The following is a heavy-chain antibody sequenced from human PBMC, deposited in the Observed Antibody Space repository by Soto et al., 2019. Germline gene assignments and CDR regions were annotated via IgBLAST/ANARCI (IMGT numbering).Heavy chain of an antibody. V-gene: IGHV3-72*01. CDR1: GFTCSDHY. Sequence: EVQLVESGGGLVQPGGSLRLSCAASGFTCSDHYMDWVRQAPGKGLEWVGRSKNKADSYTTEYAASVKGRFTISRDGSKNSLFLQMNSLKTEDTAVYYCTVWGSGNDFGAAWGQGILVTFSS. J-gene: IGHJ4*02. CDR2: SKNKADSYTT. D-gene: IGHD3-10*01. CDR3: TVWGSGNDFGAA.